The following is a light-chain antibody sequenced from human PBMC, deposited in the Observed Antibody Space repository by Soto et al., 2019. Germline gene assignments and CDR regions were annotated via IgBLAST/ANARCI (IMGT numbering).Light chain of an antibody. V-gene: IGKV1-5*03. CDR2: KAS. J-gene: IGKJ1*01. CDR3: QQYNAFLT. CDR1: QSIRSY. Sequence: IRMTQSPSSLSASVGDRVTITCRASQSIRSYLAWYQQKSGKVPKLLIYKASTLENGVPSRFSGSGSGTEFTLTISGLQPDDFAPYYFQQYNAFLTFGQGIKV.